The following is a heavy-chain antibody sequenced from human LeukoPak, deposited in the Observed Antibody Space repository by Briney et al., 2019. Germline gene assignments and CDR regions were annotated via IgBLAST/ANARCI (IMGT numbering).Heavy chain of an antibody. CDR1: EFTFSSYN. D-gene: IGHD2-2*03. CDR3: ARVDKRGYYYGMDV. V-gene: IGHV3-48*04. Sequence: PGASLRLSCAASEFTFSSYNMNWVRQAPGKGLEWVSYISSGSSAIYYADSVKGRFTISRDNAKNSLYLQMNSLRAEDTAVYYYARVDKRGYYYGMDVWGQGTTVTVSS. J-gene: IGHJ6*02. CDR2: ISSGSSAI.